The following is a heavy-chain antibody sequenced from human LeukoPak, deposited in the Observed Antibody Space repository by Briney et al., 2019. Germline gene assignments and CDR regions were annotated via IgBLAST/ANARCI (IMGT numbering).Heavy chain of an antibody. D-gene: IGHD2-15*01. CDR3: VTTEGYAYPYY. CDR2: LYTDVTT. CDR1: GLIVSRHY. V-gene: IGHV3-53*01. J-gene: IGHJ4*02. Sequence: GGSLRLSCAASGLIVSRHYMSWVRQAPGKGLEWVSVLYTDVTTYYSDSVKGRFTISRDDSKNTLYLQMNSLRAEDTGMYYCVTTEGYAYPYYWGRGTLVTVSS.